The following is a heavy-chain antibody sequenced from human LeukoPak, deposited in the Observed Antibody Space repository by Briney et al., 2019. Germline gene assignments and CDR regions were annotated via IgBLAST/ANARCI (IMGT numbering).Heavy chain of an antibody. D-gene: IGHD5-12*01. CDR2: IIASSGST. V-gene: IGHV3-23*01. Sequence: PGGSLRLSCAASGFSFNNYAMGWVRQAPGKGLEWVSIIIASSGSTFYADSVKGRFTISRDNFKNTLYLQMNSLRVEDTAVYYCVKGGYDFVEVAYFDFWGQGTLVTVSS. CDR3: VKGGYDFVEVAYFDF. J-gene: IGHJ4*02. CDR1: GFSFNNYA.